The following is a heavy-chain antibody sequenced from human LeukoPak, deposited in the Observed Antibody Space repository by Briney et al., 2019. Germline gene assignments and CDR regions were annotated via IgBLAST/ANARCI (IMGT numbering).Heavy chain of an antibody. V-gene: IGHV3-7*03. J-gene: IGHJ4*02. CDR1: GFTFSSYW. Sequence: GGSLRLSCTASGFTFSSYWMSWVRQAPGKGLEWVANIKQDGSEEYYVDSVKGRFTISRDNAKNSLYLQMNSLRAEDTAMYYCARGVATSYWGQGSLVTVSS. CDR3: ARGVATSY. CDR2: IKQDGSEE. D-gene: IGHD5-12*01.